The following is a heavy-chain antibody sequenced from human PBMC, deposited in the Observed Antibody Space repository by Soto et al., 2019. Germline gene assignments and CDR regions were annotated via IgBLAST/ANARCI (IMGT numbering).Heavy chain of an antibody. CDR3: ARGAHIVVVPAAMDDWFDP. CDR1: GGSISSYY. V-gene: IGHV4-4*07. CDR2: IYTSGST. J-gene: IGHJ5*02. Sequence: SETLSLTCTVSGGSISSYYWSWIRQPAGKGLEWIGRIYTSGSTNYNPSLKSRDTMSVDTSKNQFSLKLSSVTAADTAVYYCARGAHIVVVPAAMDDWFDPWGQGTLVTVSS. D-gene: IGHD2-2*01.